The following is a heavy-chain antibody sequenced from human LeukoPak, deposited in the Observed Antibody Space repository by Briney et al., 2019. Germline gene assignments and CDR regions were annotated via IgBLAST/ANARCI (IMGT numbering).Heavy chain of an antibody. D-gene: IGHD6-13*01. CDR2: FYIDGST. CDR1: GLTFSSYW. Sequence: GGSLRLSCAASGLTFSSYWMHWVRQAPGKGLEWVSVFYIDGSTYYVDSVKGRFTISRDDSKNTLYLQMNSLRAEDTAVYYCARDFSWRQFDYWGQGTLVTVAS. J-gene: IGHJ4*02. V-gene: IGHV3-53*01. CDR3: ARDFSWRQFDY.